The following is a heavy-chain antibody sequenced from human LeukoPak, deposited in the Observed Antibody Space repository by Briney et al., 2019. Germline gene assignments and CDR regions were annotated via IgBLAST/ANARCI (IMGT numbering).Heavy chain of an antibody. CDR3: ASGNYDFWSGYYTGLNAFDI. Sequence: GGSLRLSCAASGFTFSSYSMNWVRQAPGKGLEWVSSISSSSSYIYYADSVKGRFTISRDNAKNSLYLQMNSLRAEDTAVYYCASGNYDFWSGYYTGLNAFDIWGQGTMVTVSS. CDR2: ISSSSSYI. J-gene: IGHJ3*02. V-gene: IGHV3-21*01. D-gene: IGHD3-3*01. CDR1: GFTFSSYS.